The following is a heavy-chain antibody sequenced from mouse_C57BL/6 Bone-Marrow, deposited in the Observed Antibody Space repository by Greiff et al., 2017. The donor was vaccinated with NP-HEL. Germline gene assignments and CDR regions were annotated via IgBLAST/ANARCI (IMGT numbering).Heavy chain of an antibody. V-gene: IGHV1-69*01. CDR2: IDPSDSYT. CDR1: GYTFTSYW. CDR3: AREGDYDYDAAWFAY. Sequence: VQLQQPGAELVMPGASVKLSCKASGYTFTSYWMHWVKQRPGQGLEWIGEIDPSDSYTNYNQKFKGKSTLTVDKSSSTAYMQLSSLTSEDSAVYYCAREGDYDYDAAWFAYWGQGTLVTVSA. J-gene: IGHJ3*01. D-gene: IGHD2-4*01.